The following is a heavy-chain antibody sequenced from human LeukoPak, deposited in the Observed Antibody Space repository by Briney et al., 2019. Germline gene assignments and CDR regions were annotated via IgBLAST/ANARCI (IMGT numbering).Heavy chain of an antibody. D-gene: IGHD2-2*02. CDR2: KSNDGSSK. CDR1: GFTFSSYG. Sequence: GGSLRLSCAASGFTFSSYGMHWVRQAPGKGLECVAVKSNDGSSKYYADSVKGRFTISRDNSKNTLYLQMNSLRAEDTAVYYCAKAFGHCTSTSCYNYYYGMDVWGQGTTVTVSS. CDR3: AKAFGHCTSTSCYNYYYGMDV. V-gene: IGHV3-30*18. J-gene: IGHJ6*02.